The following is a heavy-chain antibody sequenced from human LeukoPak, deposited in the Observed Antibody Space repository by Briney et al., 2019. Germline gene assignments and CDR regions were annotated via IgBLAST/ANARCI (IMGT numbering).Heavy chain of an antibody. CDR2: ISPSGGST. V-gene: IGHV1-46*01. Sequence: EASVKVSCKAFGYTFTSNYMHWVRQAPGQGPEWMGVISPSGGSTTYAQKFQGRVTLTRDMSTSTDYLELSSLRSEDTAVYYCARELDITYYYDSSGRRIDYWGQGTLVTVSS. CDR3: ARELDITYYYDSSGRRIDY. J-gene: IGHJ4*02. D-gene: IGHD3-22*01. CDR1: GYTFTSNY.